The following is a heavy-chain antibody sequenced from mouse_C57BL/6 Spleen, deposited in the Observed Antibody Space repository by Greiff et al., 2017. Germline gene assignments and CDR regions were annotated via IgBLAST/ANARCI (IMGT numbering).Heavy chain of an antibody. CDR3: ARNYGSSHTFAY. V-gene: IGHV1-80*01. D-gene: IGHD1-1*01. CDR1: GYAFSSYW. Sequence: VKLLESGAELVKPGASVKISCKASGYAFSSYWMNWVKQRPGKGLEWIGQIYPGDGDTNYNGKFKGKATLTADKASSTAYMQLSSLTSEDSAVYFCARNYGSSHTFAYWGQGTLVTVSA. CDR2: IYPGDGDT. J-gene: IGHJ3*01.